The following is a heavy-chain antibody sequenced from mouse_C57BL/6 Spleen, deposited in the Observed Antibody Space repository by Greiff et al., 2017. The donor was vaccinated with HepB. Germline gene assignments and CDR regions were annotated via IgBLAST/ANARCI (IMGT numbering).Heavy chain of an antibody. CDR1: GYTFTSYT. Sequence: QVQLQQSGAELARPGASVKMSCKASGYTFTSYTMHWVKQRPGQGLEWIGYINPSSGYTKYNQKFKDKATLTADKSSSTAYMQLSSLTSEDSAVYYCARSGPLYYEAMDYWGQGTSVTVSS. J-gene: IGHJ4*01. D-gene: IGHD2-4*01. CDR3: ARSGPLYYEAMDY. CDR2: INPSSGYT. V-gene: IGHV1-4*01.